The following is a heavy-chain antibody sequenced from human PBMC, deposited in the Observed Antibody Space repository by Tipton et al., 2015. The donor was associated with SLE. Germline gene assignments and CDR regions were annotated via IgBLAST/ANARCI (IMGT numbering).Heavy chain of an antibody. J-gene: IGHJ4*02. CDR1: GFTFSNAW. V-gene: IGHV1-69*04. D-gene: IGHD1-26*01. Sequence: SCAASGFTFSNAWMSWVRQAPGKGLEWMGRIIPILGIANYAQKFQGRVTITADKSTSTAYMELSSLRSEDTAVYYCARVGGGSYYFDYWGQGTLVTVSS. CDR2: IIPILGIA. CDR3: ARVGGGSYYFDY.